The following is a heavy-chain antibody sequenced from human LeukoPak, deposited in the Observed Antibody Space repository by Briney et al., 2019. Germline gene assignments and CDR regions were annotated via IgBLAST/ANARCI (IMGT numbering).Heavy chain of an antibody. CDR2: VSDSVRGT. J-gene: IGHJ4*02. D-gene: IGHD6-19*01. Sequence: PGGSLRLSCAPSGDTFSTDAMSWVRQAPGRGLEWGSAVSDSVRGTYYADCVKGGFTISRDNSKNTLYLQMTCLRAEDTALYYCAKCKGSSGWYDWGQGTLVTVS. V-gene: IGHV3-23*01. CDR1: GDTFSTDA. CDR3: AKCKGSSGWYD.